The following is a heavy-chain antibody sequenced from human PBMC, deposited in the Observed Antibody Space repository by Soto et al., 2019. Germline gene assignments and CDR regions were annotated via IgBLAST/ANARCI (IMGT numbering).Heavy chain of an antibody. Sequence: PSETLSLTCTVSGGSISSGDYYWSWIRQPPGKGLEWIGYIYYSGSTYYNPSLKSRVTISVDTSKNQFSLKLSSVTAADTAVYYCASGGGGDLPAAIDYWGQGTLVTVSS. D-gene: IGHD2-2*01. CDR3: ASGGGGDLPAAIDY. CDR2: IYYSGST. J-gene: IGHJ4*02. V-gene: IGHV4-30-4*01. CDR1: GGSISSGDYY.